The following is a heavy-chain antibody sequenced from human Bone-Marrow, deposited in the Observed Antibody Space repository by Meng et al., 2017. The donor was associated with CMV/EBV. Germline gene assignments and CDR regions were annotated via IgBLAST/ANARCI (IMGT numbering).Heavy chain of an antibody. CDR1: GGSFSGYY. Sequence: SETLSLTCAVYGGSFSGYYWSWIRQPPGKGLEWIGEINHSGSTNYNPSLKSRVTISVDTSKNQFSLKLSSVTAADTAVYYCARGVGHGYDFAFAPWGQGPRVTCYS. V-gene: IGHV4-34*01. CDR3: ARGVGHGYDFAFAP. J-gene: IGHJ5*02. CDR2: INHSGST. D-gene: IGHD5-12*01.